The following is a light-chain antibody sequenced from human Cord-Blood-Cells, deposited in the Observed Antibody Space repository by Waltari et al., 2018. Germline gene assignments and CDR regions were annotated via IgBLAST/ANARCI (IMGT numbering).Light chain of an antibody. J-gene: IGLJ2*01. CDR3: SSYAGSNVV. V-gene: IGLV2-8*01. Sequence: QSALTQPPSASASPGQSVTISCTATSSNVGGYNYVPWYQQHPGKAPNLMIYEVSKRPSGVPDRFSGSKSGNTASLTVSGLQAEDEADYYCSSYAGSNVVFGGGTKLTVL. CDR1: SSNVGGYNY. CDR2: EVS.